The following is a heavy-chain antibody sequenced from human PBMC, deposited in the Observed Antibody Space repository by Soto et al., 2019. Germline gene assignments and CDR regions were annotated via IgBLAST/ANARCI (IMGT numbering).Heavy chain of an antibody. V-gene: IGHV3-23*01. CDR2: ISGSGGST. Sequence: EVQLLESGGGLVQPGGSLRLSCAASGFTFSSYAMSWVRQAPGKGLEWVSAISGSGGSTYYADSVKGRFTISRDNSKNSLHLQKNRPRAEDTAVYYCAKGRYFDLLWPDNWFDPWGQGTLVTVAA. CDR3: AKGRYFDLLWPDNWFDP. D-gene: IGHD3-9*01. CDR1: GFTFSSYA. J-gene: IGHJ5*02.